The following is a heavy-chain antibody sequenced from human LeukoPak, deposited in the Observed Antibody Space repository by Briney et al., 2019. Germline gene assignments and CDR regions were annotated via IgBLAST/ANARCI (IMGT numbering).Heavy chain of an antibody. V-gene: IGHV1-69*13. J-gene: IGHJ4*02. CDR1: GGTFSSYA. D-gene: IGHD4-17*01. CDR3: ARDRDYGDYNTQDLFVY. Sequence: ASVKVSCKASGGTFSSYAISWVRQAPGQGLEWMGGIIPIFGTANYAQKFQGRVTITADESTSTAYMELSSLRSEDTAVYYCARDRDYGDYNTQDLFVYWGQGTLVTVSS. CDR2: IIPIFGTA.